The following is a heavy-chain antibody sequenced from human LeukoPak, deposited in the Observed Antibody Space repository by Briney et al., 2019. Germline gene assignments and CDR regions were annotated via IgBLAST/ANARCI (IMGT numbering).Heavy chain of an antibody. CDR2: IYYSGST. V-gene: IGHV4-61*08. CDR3: ARGVGAPWGGYYFDY. Sequence: SETLSLTCTVSGGSISSGGYYWSWIRQPPGKGLEWIGYIYYSGSTNYNPSLKSRVTISVDTSKNQFSLKLSSVTAADTAVYYCARGVGAPWGGYYFDYWGQGTLVTVSS. D-gene: IGHD1-26*01. CDR1: GGSISSGGYY. J-gene: IGHJ4*02.